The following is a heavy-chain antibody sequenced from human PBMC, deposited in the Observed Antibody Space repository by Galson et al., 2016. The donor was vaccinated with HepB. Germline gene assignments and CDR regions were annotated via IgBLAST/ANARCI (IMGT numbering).Heavy chain of an antibody. J-gene: IGHJ5*01. CDR2: ISWDGGST. CDR3: ARDEYGSGIRVGWFDS. Sequence: SLRLSCAASGFTFDDYAMHWVRQVPGKGLEWVSLISWDGGSTYYADSVKGRFTISRDNSKNSLYLQMNSLRAEDSALYYCARDEYGSGIRVGWFDSWGLGTLVTVS. CDR1: GFTFDDYA. D-gene: IGHD3-10*01. V-gene: IGHV3-43D*04.